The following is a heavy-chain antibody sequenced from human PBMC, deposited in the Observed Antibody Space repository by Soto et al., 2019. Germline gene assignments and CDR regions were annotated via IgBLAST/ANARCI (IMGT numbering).Heavy chain of an antibody. CDR2: INHSGST. J-gene: IGHJ6*03. Sequence: SETLSLTCAVYGGSFSGYYWSWIRQPPGKGLEWIGEINHSGSTNYNPSLKSRVTISVDTSKNQFSLKLSSVTAADTAVYYCARGTKVRGVIPHYYYYYMDVWGKGTTVTVSS. V-gene: IGHV4-34*01. CDR3: ARGTKVRGVIPHYYYYYMDV. CDR1: GGSFSGYY. D-gene: IGHD3-10*01.